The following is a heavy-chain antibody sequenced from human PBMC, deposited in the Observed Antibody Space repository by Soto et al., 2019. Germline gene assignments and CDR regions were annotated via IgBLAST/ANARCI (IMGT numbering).Heavy chain of an antibody. CDR1: GGSVSSGSYY. V-gene: IGHV4-61*01. CDR3: ARAGVAAAGEFDP. Sequence: SETLSLTCTVSGGSVSSGSYYWSWIRQPPGKGLEWIGYIYYSGSTNYNPSLKSRVTISVDTSKNQFSLKLSSVTAADTAVYYCARAGVAAAGEFDPWGQGTLVTVSS. D-gene: IGHD6-13*01. J-gene: IGHJ5*02. CDR2: IYYSGST.